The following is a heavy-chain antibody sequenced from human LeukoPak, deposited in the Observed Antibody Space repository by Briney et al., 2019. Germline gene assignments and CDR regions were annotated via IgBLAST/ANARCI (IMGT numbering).Heavy chain of an antibody. CDR1: GFTFSNAW. J-gene: IGHJ4*02. CDR2: IKSKTDGGTT. Sequence: GGSLRLSCAASGFTFSNAWMSWVRQAPGKGLEWVGRIKSKTDGGTTDYAAPVKGRFTISRDGSKNTLYLQMNSLKTEDTAVYYCTGHDYYDSSGYWPFDYWGQGTLVTVSS. D-gene: IGHD3-22*01. V-gene: IGHV3-15*01. CDR3: TGHDYYDSSGYWPFDY.